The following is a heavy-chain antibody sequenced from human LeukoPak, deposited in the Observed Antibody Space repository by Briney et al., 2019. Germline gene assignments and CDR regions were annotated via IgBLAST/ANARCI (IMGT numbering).Heavy chain of an antibody. V-gene: IGHV3-30*04. CDR3: AGGIAVAGYYYYYYMDV. J-gene: IGHJ6*03. CDR2: ISYDGSNK. D-gene: IGHD6-19*01. CDR1: GFTFSSYA. Sequence: GGSLRLSCAASGFTFSSYAMHWVRQAPGKGLEWVAVISYDGSNKYYADSVKGRFTISRDNSKNTLYLQMNSLRAEDTALYYCAGGIAVAGYYYYYYMDVWGKGTTVTVSS.